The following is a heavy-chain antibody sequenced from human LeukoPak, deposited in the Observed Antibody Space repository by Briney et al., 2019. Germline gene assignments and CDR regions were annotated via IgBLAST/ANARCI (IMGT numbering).Heavy chain of an antibody. CDR3: ARGGAYGSGSYYNMDY. V-gene: IGHV3-64*01. D-gene: IGHD3-10*01. Sequence: PGGSLRLSCAASGFTFSAYAMHWVRQAPGKGLEFVSAITTDGTDTYYANSVKGRFTISRDNSKNTLYLQMGSLRAEDMAVYYCARGGAYGSGSYYNMDYWGQGTLVTVSS. CDR1: GFTFSAYA. J-gene: IGHJ4*02. CDR2: ITTDGTDT.